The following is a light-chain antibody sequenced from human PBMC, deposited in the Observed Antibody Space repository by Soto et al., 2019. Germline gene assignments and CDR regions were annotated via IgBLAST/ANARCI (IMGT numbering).Light chain of an antibody. Sequence: QSVLTQPPSASGSPGQSVTISCTGTSSDVGGYNYVSWYQQHPGKAPKIMIYEVTKRPSGVPDRFSGSKSGNTASLTVSGLQAEYEADYYCSSYVTGKIYVFGTGTKVTDL. J-gene: IGLJ1*01. CDR1: SSDVGGYNY. V-gene: IGLV2-8*01. CDR3: SSYVTGKIYV. CDR2: EVT.